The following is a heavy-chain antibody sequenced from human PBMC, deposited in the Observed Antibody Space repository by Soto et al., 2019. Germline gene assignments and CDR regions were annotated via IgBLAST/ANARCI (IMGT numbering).Heavy chain of an antibody. CDR1: GFTFSSYG. J-gene: IGHJ6*02. CDR3: AKDLLRPGRAYRMDV. V-gene: IGHV3-30*18. CDR2: ISYDGSNK. Sequence: QVQLVESGGGVVQPGRSLRLSCAASGFTFSSYGMHWVRQAPGKGLEWVAVISYDGSNKYYADSVKGRFTISRDNSKNTLYLQMNSLRAEDTAVYYCAKDLLRPGRAYRMDVWGQGTTVTVSS. D-gene: IGHD1-26*01.